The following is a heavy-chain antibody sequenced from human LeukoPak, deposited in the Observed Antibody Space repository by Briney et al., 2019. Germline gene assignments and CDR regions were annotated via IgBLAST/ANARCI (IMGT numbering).Heavy chain of an antibody. CDR1: GFTFSDYY. CDR2: ITGGSTYA. J-gene: IGHJ4*02. D-gene: IGHD3-10*01. CDR3: ARNRGYYGSGSYYNDY. Sequence: GGSLRLSCAASGFTFSDYYMTWIRQVPGKGLEWVSYITGGSTYAKYANSVKGRFTISRDNDRNSLYLQMNSLRDEDTAVYYCARNRGYYGSGSYYNDYWGQGTLVTVSS. V-gene: IGHV3-11*06.